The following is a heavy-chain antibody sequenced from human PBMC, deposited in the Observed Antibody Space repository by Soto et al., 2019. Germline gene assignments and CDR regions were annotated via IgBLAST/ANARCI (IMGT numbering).Heavy chain of an antibody. D-gene: IGHD6-6*01. Sequence: PSETLSRTCTVSGGSISRSSYFWGWIRQPPGKGLEWIGSISYSGSTNYNPSLKSRVTISVDTSRNRFSLKLTSVTAADTAVYYCARHDCRWCGAAPLPRSIDTFVPWGQGILVTISS. CDR2: ISYSGST. J-gene: IGHJ5*02. CDR3: ARHDCRWCGAAPLPRSIDTFVP. V-gene: IGHV4-39*01. CDR1: GGSISRSSYF.